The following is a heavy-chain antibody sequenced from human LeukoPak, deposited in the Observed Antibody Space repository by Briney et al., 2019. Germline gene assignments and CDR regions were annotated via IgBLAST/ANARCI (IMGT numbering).Heavy chain of an antibody. J-gene: IGHJ5*02. CDR3: AKDPRGTVTTYA. D-gene: IGHD4-17*01. V-gene: IGHV3-11*01. CDR1: GFTFSDYY. Sequence: TGGSLRLSCAASGFTFSDYYMSWIRQAPGKGLEWVSYISSSGSTIYYADSVKGRFTISRDNSKNTLYLQMNSLRAEDTAVYYCAKDPRGTVTTYAWGQGTLVTVSS. CDR2: ISSSGSTI.